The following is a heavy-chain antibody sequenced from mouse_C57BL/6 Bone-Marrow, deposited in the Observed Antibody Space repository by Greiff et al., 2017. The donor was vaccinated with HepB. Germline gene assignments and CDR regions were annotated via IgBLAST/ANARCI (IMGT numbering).Heavy chain of an antibody. CDR3: ARGRNYAMDY. CDR1: GFTFSDFY. J-gene: IGHJ4*01. D-gene: IGHD3-3*01. CDR2: SRNKANDYTT. Sequence: EVKLVESGGGLVQSGRSLRLSCATSGFTFSDFYMEWVRQAPGKGLEWIAASRNKANDYTTEYSASVKGRFIVSRDTSQSILYLQMNALRAEDTAIYYCARGRNYAMDYWGQGTSVTVSS. V-gene: IGHV7-1*01.